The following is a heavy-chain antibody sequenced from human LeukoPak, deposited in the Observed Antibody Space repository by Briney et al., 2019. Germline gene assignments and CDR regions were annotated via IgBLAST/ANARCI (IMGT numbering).Heavy chain of an antibody. D-gene: IGHD3-22*01. CDR1: GYTFTGYY. CDR2: INPNSGGT. J-gene: IGHJ3*02. CDR3: ARAGLYDRSSYSNDAFDK. V-gene: IGHV1-2*02. Sequence: GASVKVSCKASGYTFTGYYMHWARQAPGQGLEWMGWINPNSGGTRSAQKFQGRVTMTRDTSISTAYMELSNLRSDDTAVYYCARAGLYDRSSYSNDAFDKWGQGTMVTVSS.